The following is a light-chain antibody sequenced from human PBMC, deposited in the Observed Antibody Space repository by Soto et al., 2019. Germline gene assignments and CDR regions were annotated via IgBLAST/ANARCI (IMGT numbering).Light chain of an antibody. CDR2: GAS. J-gene: IGKJ4*01. V-gene: IGKV3-15*01. CDR1: QSVTNSY. CDR3: QQYSNWPLT. Sequence: EIVMTHSPVTLSVSXXXXAXLXGXASQSVTNSYLAWYQQKPGQAPRLLIFGASTRAAGIPARFSGSGSGTEFTLTISSLQSEDFAVYYCQQYSNWPLTFGGGTKVDI.